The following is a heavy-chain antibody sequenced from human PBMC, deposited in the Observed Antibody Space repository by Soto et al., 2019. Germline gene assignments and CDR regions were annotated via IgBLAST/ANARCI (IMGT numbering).Heavy chain of an antibody. CDR3: ARHYNWNYGWYFDL. CDR2: INHSGST. CDR1: GGSFSGYY. Sequence: SETLSLTCAVYGGSFSGYYWTWIRQPPGTGLEWIGEINHSGSTNYNPSLKSRVTLSVDTSKNQFSLKLSSVTAADTAVYYCARHYNWNYGWYFDLWGRGTLVTVSS. J-gene: IGHJ2*01. V-gene: IGHV4-34*01. D-gene: IGHD1-7*01.